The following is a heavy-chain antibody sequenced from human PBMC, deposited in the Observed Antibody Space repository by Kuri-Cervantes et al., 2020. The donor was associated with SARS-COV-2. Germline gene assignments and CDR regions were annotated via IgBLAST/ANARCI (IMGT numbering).Heavy chain of an antibody. J-gene: IGHJ3*02. CDR1: GFTFSNAW. Sequence: ESLKISCAASGFTFSNAWMSWIRQPPGKGLEWIGEINHSGSTNYNPSLKSRVTISVDTSKNQFSLKLSSVTAADTAVYYCARGNTMVRGVDAFDIWGQGTMVTVSS. CDR3: ARGNTMVRGVDAFDI. CDR2: INHSGST. V-gene: IGHV4-34*01. D-gene: IGHD3-10*01.